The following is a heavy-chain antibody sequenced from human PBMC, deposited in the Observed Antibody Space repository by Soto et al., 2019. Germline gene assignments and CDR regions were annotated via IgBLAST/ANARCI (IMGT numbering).Heavy chain of an antibody. Sequence: SVKVSCKASGGTFSSYAISWVRQAPGQGLEWMGGIIPIFGTADYAQKFQGRVTITADESTSTAYMELSSLRSEDTAVYYCASEYCGGDCYSAARYGMDVWGQGTTVTVSS. CDR3: ASEYCGGDCYSAARYGMDV. CDR2: IIPIFGTA. CDR1: GGTFSSYA. J-gene: IGHJ6*02. D-gene: IGHD2-21*02. V-gene: IGHV1-69*13.